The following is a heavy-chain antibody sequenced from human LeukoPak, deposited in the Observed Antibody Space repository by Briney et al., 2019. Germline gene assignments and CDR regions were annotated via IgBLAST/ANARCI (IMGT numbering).Heavy chain of an antibody. CDR3: ARDALRYCGSTSCYLFDP. Sequence: GRSLRLSCAASGFTFSSYAMHWVRQAPGKGLEWVAVISYDGSNKYYADSVKGRFTISRDNSKNTLYLQMNSLRAEDTAVYYCARDALRYCGSTSCYLFDPWGQGTLVTVSS. CDR1: GFTFSSYA. J-gene: IGHJ5*02. D-gene: IGHD2-2*01. CDR2: ISYDGSNK. V-gene: IGHV3-30-3*01.